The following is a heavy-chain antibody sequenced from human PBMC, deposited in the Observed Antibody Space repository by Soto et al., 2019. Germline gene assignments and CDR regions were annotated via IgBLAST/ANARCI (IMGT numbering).Heavy chain of an antibody. CDR3: AKSGVGYGDYSDYYYGMDV. Sequence: QVQLVESGGGVVQPGRSLRLSCAASGFTFSSYGMHWVRQAPGKGLEWVAVISYDGSNKYYADSVKGRFTISRDNSKNTRYLQMNSLGAEDTAVYYGAKSGVGYGDYSDYYYGMDVWGQGTTVTVSS. CDR2: ISYDGSNK. D-gene: IGHD4-17*01. J-gene: IGHJ6*02. CDR1: GFTFSSYG. V-gene: IGHV3-30*18.